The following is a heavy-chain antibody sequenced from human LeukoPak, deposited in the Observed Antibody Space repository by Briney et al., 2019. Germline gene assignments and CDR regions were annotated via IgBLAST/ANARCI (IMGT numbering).Heavy chain of an antibody. CDR2: INPNSGGT. D-gene: IGHD2-2*01. J-gene: IGHJ6*03. CDR3: AREVVPAATYMDV. CDR1: GYTFTGYY. V-gene: IGHV1-2*02. Sequence: ASVKVSRKASGYTFTGYYMHWVRQAPGQGLEWMGWINPNSGGTNYAQKFQGRVTMTRDTSISTAYMELSRLRSDDTAVYYCAREVVPAATYMDVWGKGTTVTISS.